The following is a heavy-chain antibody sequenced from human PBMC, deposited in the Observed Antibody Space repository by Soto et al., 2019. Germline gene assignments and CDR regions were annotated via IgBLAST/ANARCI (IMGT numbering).Heavy chain of an antibody. J-gene: IGHJ6*02. D-gene: IGHD2-2*02. CDR2: ISSSGSTI. CDR3: SISYGIGV. CDR1: GIIVCSYE. V-gene: IGHV3-48*03. Sequence: FPAAAGIIVCSYEMKWVSQAPGKGLEWVSYISSSGSTIYYADSVKGRFTISRDNAKNSLYLQMNSLRAEDTAVYYCSISYGIGVQRQLTTFT.